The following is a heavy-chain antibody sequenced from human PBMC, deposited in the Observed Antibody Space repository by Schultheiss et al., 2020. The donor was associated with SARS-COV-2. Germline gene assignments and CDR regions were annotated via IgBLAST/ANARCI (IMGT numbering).Heavy chain of an antibody. V-gene: IGHV3-23*03. J-gene: IGHJ4*02. Sequence: GGSLRLSCAASGFTFSSYAMSWVRQAPGKGLEWVSVIYSGGSTYYADSVKGRFTISRDNAKNSLYLQMHSLRAEDTAVYYCAKGRGGGRFFDSWGQGTLVTVSS. CDR1: GFTFSSYA. CDR3: AKGRGGGRFFDS. CDR2: IYSGGST. D-gene: IGHD2-15*01.